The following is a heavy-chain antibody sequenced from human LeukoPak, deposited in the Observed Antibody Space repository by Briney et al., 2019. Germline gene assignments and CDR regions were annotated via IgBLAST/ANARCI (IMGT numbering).Heavy chain of an antibody. CDR1: GGSISSYY. CDR3: ARGHIVVVPAAARLYYYYGMDV. CDR2: IYYSGST. J-gene: IGHJ6*02. V-gene: IGHV4-59*12. D-gene: IGHD2-2*01. Sequence: KPSETLSLTCTVSGGSISSYYWSWIRQPPGKGLEWIGYIYYSGSTNYNPSLKSRVTISVDTSKNQFSLKLSSVTAADTAVYYCARGHIVVVPAAARLYYYYGMDVWGQGTTVTVSS.